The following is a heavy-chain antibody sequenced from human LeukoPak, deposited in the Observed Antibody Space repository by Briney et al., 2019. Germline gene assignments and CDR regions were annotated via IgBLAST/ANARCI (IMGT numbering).Heavy chain of an antibody. J-gene: IGHJ4*02. CDR1: GVTFSSYA. V-gene: IGHV3-23*01. Sequence: GGSLRLSCAASGVTFSSYAMTWVRQAPGKGLEWVSTISHSGGDTYYADSVKGRFTLSRDNSKNTLYLQMNSLRAEDTALYYCAKDLSLYTSSASTFDSWGQGTLVTVSS. CDR3: AKDLSLYTSSASTFDS. CDR2: ISHSGGDT. D-gene: IGHD6-6*01.